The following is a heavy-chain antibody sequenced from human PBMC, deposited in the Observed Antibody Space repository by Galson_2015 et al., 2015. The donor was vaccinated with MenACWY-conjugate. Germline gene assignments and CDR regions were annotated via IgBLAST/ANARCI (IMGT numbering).Heavy chain of an antibody. J-gene: IGHJ4*02. CDR2: IYWNGNT. D-gene: IGHD1-1*01. Sequence: CAASGFTVSSNFMNWLRQAPGKGPEWVADIYWNGNTYYADSVRGRFTISRDNSKNTLYLQMNGLRVEDTAVYYCAREDNWAFHYWGRGTLVTVSS. V-gene: IGHV3-53*01. CDR3: AREDNWAFHY. CDR1: GFTVSSNF.